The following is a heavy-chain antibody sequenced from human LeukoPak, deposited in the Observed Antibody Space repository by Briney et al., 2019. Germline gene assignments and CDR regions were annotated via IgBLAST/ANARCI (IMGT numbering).Heavy chain of an antibody. D-gene: IGHD2-2*01. J-gene: IGHJ5*02. V-gene: IGHV1-18*01. CDR2: ISAYNGNT. Sequence: ASVKVSCKASGYTFTSYGISWVRQAPGQGLEWMGWISAYNGNTNYAQKFQGRVTITADESTSTAYMKLSSLRSEDTAVYYCAREVCSSTSCSSPPHWFDPWGQGTLVTVSS. CDR3: AREVCSSTSCSSPPHWFDP. CDR1: GYTFTSYG.